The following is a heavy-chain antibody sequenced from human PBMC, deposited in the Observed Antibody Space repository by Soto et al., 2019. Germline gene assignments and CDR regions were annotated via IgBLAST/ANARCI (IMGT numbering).Heavy chain of an antibody. CDR2: IKQDGSEK. V-gene: IGHV3-7*03. CDR1: GFTFSSYW. Sequence: PGGSMRLSCAASGFTFSSYWMSWVRQAPGKGLEWVANIKQDGSEKYYVDSVKGRFTISRDNAKNSLYLQMNSLRGEDTAVYYCARGPDYYDSSGYYLRSPDDAFDIWGQGTMVTVAS. D-gene: IGHD3-22*01. CDR3: ARGPDYYDSSGYYLRSPDDAFDI. J-gene: IGHJ3*02.